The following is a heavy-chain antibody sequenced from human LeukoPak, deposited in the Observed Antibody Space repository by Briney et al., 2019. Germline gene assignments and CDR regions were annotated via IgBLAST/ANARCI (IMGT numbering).Heavy chain of an antibody. CDR1: GGSISSYY. V-gene: IGHV4-4*07. Sequence: RASETLSLTCTVSGGSISSYYWSWIRQPAGKGREWIGRIYTSGSTNYNPSLKSRVTMSVDTSKNQFSLKLSSVTAADTAVCYCARDRSGSYYFDYWGQGTLVTVSS. CDR2: IYTSGST. CDR3: ARDRSGSYYFDY. D-gene: IGHD1-26*01. J-gene: IGHJ4*02.